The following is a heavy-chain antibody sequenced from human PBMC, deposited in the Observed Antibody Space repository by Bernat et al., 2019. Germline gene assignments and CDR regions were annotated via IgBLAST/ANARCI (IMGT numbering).Heavy chain of an antibody. Sequence: EVQLVESGGGVVKPGGSLRLSCAGSGFTLSDAWMSWVRQAPGKGLEWVGRSKGRTGGGTPDYAAPAKGRLTVSRDDSKNTMYLHMNSLTTEDTAVYYCTWLGRDFDYWGQGTQVTVSS. CDR3: TWLGRDFDY. CDR1: GFTLSDAW. V-gene: IGHV3-15*01. CDR2: SKGRTGGGTP. D-gene: IGHD6-19*01. J-gene: IGHJ4*02.